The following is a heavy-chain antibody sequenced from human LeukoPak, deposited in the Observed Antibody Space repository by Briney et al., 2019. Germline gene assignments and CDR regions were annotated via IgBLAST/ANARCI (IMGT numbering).Heavy chain of an antibody. J-gene: IGHJ5*02. Sequence: SETLSLTCSVSGGSISTFYWSWIRQSPGRRLEWIGYNYLTGTTTYNPSLKSRLSISVDTSNNTLSLRLTSVTAADTGVYYCARHGGSLGWFDTWGLGTLVTVSS. D-gene: IGHD3-10*01. CDR2: NYLTGTT. CDR1: GGSISTFY. CDR3: ARHGGSLGWFDT. V-gene: IGHV4-59*08.